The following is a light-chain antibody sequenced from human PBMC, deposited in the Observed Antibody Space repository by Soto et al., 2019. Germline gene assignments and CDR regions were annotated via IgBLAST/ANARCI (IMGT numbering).Light chain of an antibody. Sequence: EVILTQSPATLSLSPGDRATLSCRASQSVSSYLAWYQKKPGQAPRLLIYGASTRASDIPERFSGSGSGTDFTLTISRLEPEDFAVYYCQQYGSSPPYTFGQGTKLQIK. V-gene: IGKV3-20*01. CDR1: QSVSSY. J-gene: IGKJ2*01. CDR3: QQYGSSPPYT. CDR2: GAS.